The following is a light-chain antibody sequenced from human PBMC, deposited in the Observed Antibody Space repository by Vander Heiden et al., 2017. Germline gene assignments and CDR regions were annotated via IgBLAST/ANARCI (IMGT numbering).Light chain of an antibody. CDR1: RAISSD. CDR2: ASS. V-gene: IGKV1-9*01. CDR3: QQLKSYPLT. Sequence: IQLTQSPSPLSPSVADGVTSTSRASRAISSDLAWYQQKPGKAPKLLIYASSTLQTGVPSRFSGSGSGTDFTLTISSLQPEDFATYYCQQLKSYPLTFGGGTKVEI. J-gene: IGKJ4*01.